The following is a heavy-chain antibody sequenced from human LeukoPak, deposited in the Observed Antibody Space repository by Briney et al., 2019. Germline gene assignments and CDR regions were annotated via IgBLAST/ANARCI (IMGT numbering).Heavy chain of an antibody. CDR1: GYTFTSYY. V-gene: IGHV1-46*01. J-gene: IGHJ4*02. CDR3: ARGLYSSTVTTASVNFDY. CDR2: INPSGGST. D-gene: IGHD4-17*01. Sequence: ASVKVFCKASGYTFTSYYMHWVRQAPGQGLEWMGIINPSGGSTSYAQKFQGRVTMTRDTSTSTVYMELSSLRSEDTAVYYCARGLYSSTVTTASVNFDYWGQGTLVTVSS.